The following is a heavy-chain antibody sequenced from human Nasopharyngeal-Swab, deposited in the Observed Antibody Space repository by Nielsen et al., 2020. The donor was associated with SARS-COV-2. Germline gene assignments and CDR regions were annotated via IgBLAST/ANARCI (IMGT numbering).Heavy chain of an antibody. CDR3: ASSEMATMNFDY. D-gene: IGHD5-24*01. CDR1: GFTFSSYW. V-gene: IGHV3-7*03. CDR2: IKQDGSEK. J-gene: IGHJ4*02. Sequence: GASLKISCAASGFTFSSYWMSWVRQAPGKGLEWVANIKQDGSEKYYVDSVKGRFTISRDNAKNSLYLQMNSLRAEDTAVYYCASSEMATMNFDYWGQGTLVTVSS.